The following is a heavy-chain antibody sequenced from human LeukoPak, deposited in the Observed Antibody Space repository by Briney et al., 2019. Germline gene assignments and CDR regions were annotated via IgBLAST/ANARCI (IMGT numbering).Heavy chain of an antibody. Sequence: PSETLSLTCTVSGCSISSYYWSWIRQPPGKGLEWIGYIHYSGSTSYNPSLKSRVTISVVTSKNQFSLKLSSETASDTAVYYCARGPGGYFDPFDPWGQGTLVTVSS. D-gene: IGHD3-9*01. CDR2: IHYSGST. J-gene: IGHJ5*02. CDR1: GCSISSYY. V-gene: IGHV4-59*01. CDR3: ARGPGGYFDPFDP.